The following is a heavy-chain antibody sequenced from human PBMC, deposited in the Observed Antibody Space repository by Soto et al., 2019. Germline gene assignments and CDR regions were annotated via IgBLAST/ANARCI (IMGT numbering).Heavy chain of an antibody. Sequence: GGSLRLSCAASGFTVSSNYMSWVRQAPGKGLEWVSVIYSGGSTYYADSVKGRFTISRDNSKNTLYLQMNSLRAEDTAVYYCARELHTGITGTIYYGMDVWGQGTTVTVSS. CDR1: GFTVSSNY. J-gene: IGHJ6*02. CDR2: IYSGGST. CDR3: ARELHTGITGTIYYGMDV. V-gene: IGHV3-53*01. D-gene: IGHD1-7*01.